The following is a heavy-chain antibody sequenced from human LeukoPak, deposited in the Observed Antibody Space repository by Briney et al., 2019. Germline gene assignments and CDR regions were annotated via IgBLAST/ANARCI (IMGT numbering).Heavy chain of an antibody. D-gene: IGHD3-22*01. Sequence: SETLSLTCAVYGGSSSGYYWSWIRQPPGKGREWIGEINHSGSTNYNPALKSRVTISVDTSKNQFSLKLSSVTAADTAVYYCARGMYYYNSSGYYYAKPGFDYWGQGTLVTVSS. CDR1: GGSSSGYY. V-gene: IGHV4-34*01. CDR2: INHSGST. CDR3: ARGMYYYNSSGYYYAKPGFDY. J-gene: IGHJ4*02.